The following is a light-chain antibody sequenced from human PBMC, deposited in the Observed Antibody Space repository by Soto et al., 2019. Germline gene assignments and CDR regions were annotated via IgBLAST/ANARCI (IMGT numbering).Light chain of an antibody. CDR3: SSYAGSNSYV. V-gene: IGLV2-8*01. CDR2: EVS. Sequence: QSALTQPPSASGSPGQSVTISCTGTRSDVGGYNFVSWYQQHPGKAPKLMIYEVSQRPSGVPDRFSGSKSDNTTSLTVSGLQADDEAYYYCSSYAGSNSYVFGTGTKVTVL. CDR1: RSDVGGYNF. J-gene: IGLJ1*01.